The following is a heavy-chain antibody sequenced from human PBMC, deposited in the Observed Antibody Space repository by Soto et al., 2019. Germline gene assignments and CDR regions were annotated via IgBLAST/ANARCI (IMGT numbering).Heavy chain of an antibody. CDR1: GFTFGDYA. CDR2: IRSKAYGGTT. D-gene: IGHD2-2*02. V-gene: IGHV3-49*04. J-gene: IGHJ3*02. Sequence: GGSLRLSCTASGFTFGDYAMRWVRQAPGKGLEWVGFIRSKAYGGTTEYAASVKGRFTISRDDSKSIAYLQMNSLKTEDTAVYYCTRDTFLYCSSTSCYTTVTTHDAFDIWGQGTMVTVSS. CDR3: TRDTFLYCSSTSCYTTVTTHDAFDI.